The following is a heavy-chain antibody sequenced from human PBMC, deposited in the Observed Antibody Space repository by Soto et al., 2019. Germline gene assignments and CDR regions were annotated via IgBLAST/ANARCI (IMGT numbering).Heavy chain of an antibody. D-gene: IGHD3-22*01. CDR2: IYYSGST. V-gene: IGHV4-30-4*01. CDR1: GGSISSGDYY. Sequence: TSETLSLTCTVSGGSISSGDYYWSWIRQPPGKGLEWIGCIYYSGSTYYNPSLKSRVTISVDTSKNQFSLKLSSVTAADTAVYYCASLSSGYSFDYWGQGTLVTVSS. CDR3: ASLSSGYSFDY. J-gene: IGHJ4*02.